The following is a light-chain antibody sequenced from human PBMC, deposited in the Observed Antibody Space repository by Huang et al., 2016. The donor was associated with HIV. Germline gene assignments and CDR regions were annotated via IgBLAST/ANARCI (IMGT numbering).Light chain of an antibody. CDR2: DAA. CDR3: QQRRT. J-gene: IGKJ1*01. CDR1: QSASSY. Sequence: EIVLTQSPATLSLSPGERATLSCRASQSASSYLAWYQQTPGQAPRLLIYDAANRATGIPARFSGSGSGTDFTLTISSLEPEDFAVYYCQQRRTFGQGTKVEIK. V-gene: IGKV3-11*01.